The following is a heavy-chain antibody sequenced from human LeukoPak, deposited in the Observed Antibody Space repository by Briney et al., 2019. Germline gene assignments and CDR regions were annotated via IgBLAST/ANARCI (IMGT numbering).Heavy chain of an antibody. CDR1: GYSISSGYY. CDR3: ARGKTSQNFVTRKTYNWFDP. CDR2: IYHSGST. Sequence: SETLSLTCTVSGYSISSGYYWGWIRQPPGKGLEWIGSIYHSGSTYYNPSLKSRVTISVDTSKNQFSLKLSSVTAADTAVYYCARGKTSQNFVTRKTYNWFDPWGQGTLVTVSS. J-gene: IGHJ5*02. D-gene: IGHD1-14*01. V-gene: IGHV4-38-2*02.